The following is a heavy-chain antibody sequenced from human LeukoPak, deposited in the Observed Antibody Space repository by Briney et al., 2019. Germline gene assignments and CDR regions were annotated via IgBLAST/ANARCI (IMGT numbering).Heavy chain of an antibody. CDR2: IYSGGST. Sequence: GGSLRLSCAASGFTVSSNYMSWVRQAPGKGLEWVSVIYSGGSTYYADSVKGRFTISRDNSKNTLYLQMNSLRAEDMAIYYCARAVGATYAFDIWGQGTMVTVSS. CDR3: ARAVGATYAFDI. CDR1: GFTVSSNY. D-gene: IGHD1-26*01. J-gene: IGHJ3*02. V-gene: IGHV3-66*01.